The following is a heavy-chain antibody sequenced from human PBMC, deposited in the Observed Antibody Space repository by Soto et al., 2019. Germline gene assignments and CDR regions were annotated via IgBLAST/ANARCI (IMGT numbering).Heavy chain of an antibody. CDR2: INPSSGVR. J-gene: IGHJ4*02. V-gene: IGHV1-46*04. Sequence: QVQLVQSGAEVQKPGASVKVSCKASGYRFTAYYMHWVRQAPGQGLEWMAIINPSSGVRTYAQRLQARFAMTSDTSTSTVYMELSRLRSEDTAVYYCARSTPLRECPGGDCSHFDFWGQGTLVTVSS. D-gene: IGHD2-21*02. CDR3: ARSTPLRECPGGDCSHFDF. CDR1: GYRFTAYY.